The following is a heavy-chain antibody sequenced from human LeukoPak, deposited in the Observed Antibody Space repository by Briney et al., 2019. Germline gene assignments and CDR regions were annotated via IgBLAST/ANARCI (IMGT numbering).Heavy chain of an antibody. CDR3: ARGYSSSWNYFDY. V-gene: IGHV4-59*01. J-gene: IGHJ4*02. CDR2: VFDSGST. CDR1: GGSISSYW. Sequence: KPSETLSRTCTVSGGSISSYWWSWIRQPPGKGLEWIGYVFDSGSTNYNPSLKSRVTVSLDTSKKQFSLKLSSVTAADTAVYYCARGYSSSWNYFDYWGQGTLVTVSS. D-gene: IGHD6-13*01.